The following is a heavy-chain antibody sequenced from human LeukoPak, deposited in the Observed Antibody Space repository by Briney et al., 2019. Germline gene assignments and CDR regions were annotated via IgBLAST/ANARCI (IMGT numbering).Heavy chain of an antibody. CDR3: AWAPLYCSGGSCYVVWFDP. J-gene: IGHJ5*02. D-gene: IGHD2-15*01. CDR1: GYTFTSYG. Sequence: ASVKVSCKASGYTFTSYGISWVRQAPGQGLEWMGWISAYNGNTNYAQKLQGRVTMTTDTSTSTAYMELRSLRSDDTAVYYRAWAPLYCSGGSCYVVWFDPWGQGTLVTVSS. CDR2: ISAYNGNT. V-gene: IGHV1-18*01.